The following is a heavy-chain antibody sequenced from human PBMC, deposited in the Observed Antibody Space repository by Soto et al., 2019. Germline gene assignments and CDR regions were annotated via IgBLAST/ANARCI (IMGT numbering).Heavy chain of an antibody. CDR1: GYTFTSYG. J-gene: IGHJ6*02. Sequence: GASVKVSCRASGYTFTSYGISWVRQAAGQGLEWMGWISAYNGNTNYAQKLQGRVTMTTDTSTSTAYMELRSLRSDDTAVYYCAREVRDWNYRVYYYYGMDVWGQRTTVTFSS. CDR2: ISAYNGNT. V-gene: IGHV1-18*04. CDR3: AREVRDWNYRVYYYYGMDV. D-gene: IGHD1-7*01.